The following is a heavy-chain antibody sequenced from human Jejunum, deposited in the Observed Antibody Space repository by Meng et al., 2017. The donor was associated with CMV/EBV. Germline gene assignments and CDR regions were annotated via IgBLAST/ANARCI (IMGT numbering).Heavy chain of an antibody. CDR2: IRSKTDGGTV. CDR3: ANLGPTPYFDS. V-gene: IGHV3-15*01. CDR1: GFTFSTAW. Sequence: EGQLVGVGGGLGKPGGSLRTSCAASGFTFSTAWLSWVRQAPGKGLEWVGRIRSKTDGGTVDYAAPVKGRFTISRDDSKTTLYLEMISLNTEDTGVYYCANLGPTPYFDSWGQGTLVTVSS. D-gene: IGHD3-16*01. J-gene: IGHJ4*02.